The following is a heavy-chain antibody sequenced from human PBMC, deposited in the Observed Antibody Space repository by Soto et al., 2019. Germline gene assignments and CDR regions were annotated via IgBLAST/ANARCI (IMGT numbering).Heavy chain of an antibody. CDR1: GFTFSSYA. CDR3: ARGLPDYYDSSGYLADY. V-gene: IGHV3-30*04. D-gene: IGHD3-22*01. J-gene: IGHJ4*02. Sequence: GGSLRLSCAASGFTFSSYAMHWVRQAPGKGLEWVAVISYDGSNKYYADSVKGRFTISRDNSKNTLYLQMNSLRAEDTAVYYCARGLPDYYDSSGYLADYWGQGTLVTVSS. CDR2: ISYDGSNK.